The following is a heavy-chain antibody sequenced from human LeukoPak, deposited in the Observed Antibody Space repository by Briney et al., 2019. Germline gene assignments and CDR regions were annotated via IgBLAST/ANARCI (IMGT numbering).Heavy chain of an antibody. CDR2: IYTSGST. CDR1: GGSISSYY. CDR3: ARVLGRSLYYYYYMDV. V-gene: IGHV4-4*07. Sequence: PSETLSLTCTVSGGSISSYYWSWIRQPAGKGLEWIGRIYTSGSTNYNPSLKSRVTMSVDTSKNQFSLKLSSVAAADTAVYYCARVLGRSLYYYYYMDVWGKGTTVTVSS. D-gene: IGHD3-10*01. J-gene: IGHJ6*03.